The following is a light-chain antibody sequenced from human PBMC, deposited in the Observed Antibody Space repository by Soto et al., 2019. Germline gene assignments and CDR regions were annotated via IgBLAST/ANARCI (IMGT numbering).Light chain of an antibody. V-gene: IGKV3-20*01. Sequence: EIVLTQSPGTLSLSPGERATLSCRASQSISSSYLAWYQQKPGQAPRLLIDGPSSRATGIPDRVSGSGSGTDFTLTINRLEPEDFAVYYCQQYDSSPRTFGQGTKVDIK. J-gene: IGKJ1*01. CDR3: QQYDSSPRT. CDR1: QSISSSY. CDR2: GPS.